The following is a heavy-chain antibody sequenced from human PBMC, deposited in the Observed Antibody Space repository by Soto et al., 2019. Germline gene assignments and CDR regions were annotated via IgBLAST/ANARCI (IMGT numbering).Heavy chain of an antibody. J-gene: IGHJ6*02. Sequence: QVQLVESGGGVVQPGRSLRLSCAASGFTFSSYAMHWVRQAPGKGLEWVAVISYDGSNKYYADSVKGRFSISRANSKNKLYMQMNSLRAEDTAVYYCASDEVRDCSGGSCYAIYYYGMDVWGQGTTVTVSS. CDR1: GFTFSSYA. V-gene: IGHV3-30-3*01. CDR3: ASDEVRDCSGGSCYAIYYYGMDV. D-gene: IGHD2-15*01. CDR2: ISYDGSNK.